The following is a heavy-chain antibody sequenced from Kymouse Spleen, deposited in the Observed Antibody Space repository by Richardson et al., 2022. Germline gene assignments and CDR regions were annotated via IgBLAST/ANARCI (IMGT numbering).Heavy chain of an antibody. CDR2: IYYSGST. CDR1: GGSISSYY. D-gene: IGHD1-26*01,IGHD2-15*01,IGHD2-21*02. V-gene: IGHV4-59*01. Sequence: QVQLQESGPGLVKPSETLSLTCTVSGGSISSYYWSWIRQPPGKGLEWIGYIYYSGSTNYNPSLKSRVTISVDTSKNQFSLKLSSVTAADTAVYYCAREGVGQDYWGQGTLVTVSS. J-gene: IGHJ4*02. CDR3: AREGVGQDY.